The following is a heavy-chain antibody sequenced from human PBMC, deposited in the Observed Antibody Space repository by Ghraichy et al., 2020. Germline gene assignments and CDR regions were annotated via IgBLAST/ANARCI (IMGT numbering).Heavy chain of an antibody. CDR3: VKWGGNCVAGSCYHADY. CDR2: ISPNSGAT. J-gene: IGHJ4*02. D-gene: IGHD2-15*01. V-gene: IGHV1-2*06. Sequence: ASVKVSCKASGYTFTAYYINWVRQAPGQGLEWMGRISPNSGATSYAQKFQGRVTVTRDTSISTAYMELTGLTTDDTAVYYCVKWGGNCVAGSCYHADYWGRGTLVTVSS. CDR1: GYTFTAYY.